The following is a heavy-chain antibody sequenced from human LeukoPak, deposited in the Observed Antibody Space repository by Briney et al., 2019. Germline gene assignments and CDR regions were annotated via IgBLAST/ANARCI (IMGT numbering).Heavy chain of an antibody. CDR3: ARRPYYYDSSGYYSDYYYGMDV. J-gene: IGHJ6*02. Sequence: GGSLRLSCAASGFTFSSYGMHWVRQAPGKGLEWVAVIWYDGSNKYYADSVKGRFTISRDNSKHTLYLQMNSLRAEDTAVYYCARRPYYYDSSGYYSDYYYGMDVWGQGTTVTVSS. CDR1: GFTFSSYG. CDR2: IWYDGSNK. V-gene: IGHV3-33*01. D-gene: IGHD3-22*01.